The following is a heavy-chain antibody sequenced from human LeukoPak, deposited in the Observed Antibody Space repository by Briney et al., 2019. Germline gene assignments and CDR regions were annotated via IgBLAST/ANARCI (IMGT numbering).Heavy chain of an antibody. CDR2: IIPIFGTA. D-gene: IGHD2-2*01. CDR1: GGTFSSYA. J-gene: IGHJ3*02. CDR3: ARGYCSSTSCYRPHAFDI. V-gene: IGHV1-69*05. Sequence: SVKVSCKASGGTFSSYAISWVRQAPGQWLEWMGGIIPIFGTANYAQKFQGRVTITTDESTSTAYMELSSLRSEDTAVYYCARGYCSSTSCYRPHAFDIWGQGTMVTVSS.